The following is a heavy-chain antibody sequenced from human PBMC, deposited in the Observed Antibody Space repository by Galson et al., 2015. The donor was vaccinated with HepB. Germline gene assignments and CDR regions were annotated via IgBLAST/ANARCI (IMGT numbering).Heavy chain of an antibody. CDR3: ARDRSGTYFFDY. D-gene: IGHD3-10*01. J-gene: IGHJ4*02. V-gene: IGHV3-23*01. Sequence: SLRLSCAASGFTFSTYAMSWARQAPGKGLQWVSFINSGGGTDYADSVKGRFTISRDNSKNTLYLQMNSLGAEDTAVYFCARDRSGTYFFDYWGQGTLVTVSS. CDR1: GFTFSTYA. CDR2: INSGGGT.